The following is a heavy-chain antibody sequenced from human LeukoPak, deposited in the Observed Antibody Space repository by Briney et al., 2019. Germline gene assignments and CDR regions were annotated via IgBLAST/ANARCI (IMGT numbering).Heavy chain of an antibody. CDR3: AKEIFSGLLYIDY. Sequence: GGSPRLSCAASGFTFSSSSISWVRQAPGKGLEWVSAITDAVGSTHYADSVKGRFTISSDNSKNTVYLQMNSLRPEDMAVYYCAKEIFSGLLYIDYWGQGTLVTVSS. J-gene: IGHJ4*02. CDR2: ITDAVGST. D-gene: IGHD5-12*01. V-gene: IGHV3-23*01. CDR1: GFTFSSSS.